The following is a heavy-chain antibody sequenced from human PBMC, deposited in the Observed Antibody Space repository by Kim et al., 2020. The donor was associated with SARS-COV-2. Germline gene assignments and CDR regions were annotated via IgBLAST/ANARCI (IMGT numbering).Heavy chain of an antibody. V-gene: IGHV3-15*01. Sequence: GGSLRLSCAASGFTFSNAWMSWVRLAPGKGLEWVGRIKSKTDGGTTDYAAPVKGRFTISRDDSKNTLYLQMNSLKTEDTAVYYCTTDPLRRGYYDSSGVFDYWGQGTLVTVSS. CDR2: IKSKTDGGTT. CDR1: GFTFSNAW. D-gene: IGHD3-22*01. J-gene: IGHJ4*02. CDR3: TTDPLRRGYYDSSGVFDY.